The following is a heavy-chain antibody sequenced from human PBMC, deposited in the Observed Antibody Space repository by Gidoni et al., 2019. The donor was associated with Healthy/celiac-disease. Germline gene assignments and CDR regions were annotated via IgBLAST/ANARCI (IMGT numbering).Heavy chain of an antibody. CDR3: AASMVRVVIAWFDP. Sequence: QVQLQESGPGLVKPSETLSLTCTVSGYSISRGYYWGWIRQPPGKGLEWIGSICHSGSTYYNPSLKSRVTISVDTSKNQFSLKLSSVTAADTAVYYCAASMVRVVIAWFDPWGQGTLVTVSS. CDR1: GYSISRGYY. J-gene: IGHJ5*02. D-gene: IGHD3-10*01. CDR2: ICHSGST. V-gene: IGHV4-38-2*02.